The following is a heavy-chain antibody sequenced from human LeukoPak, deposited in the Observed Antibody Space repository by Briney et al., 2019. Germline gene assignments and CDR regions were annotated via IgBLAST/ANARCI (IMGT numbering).Heavy chain of an antibody. CDR1: GGTFSSYA. V-gene: IGHV1-69*13. Sequence: SVEVSCKAPGGTFSSYAISWVRQAPGQGLEWMGGIIPIFGTTTYAQKFQDRVTIIADESTSTAYMELSSLRSEDTAVYYCARLRSGYDSNDYWGQGTLVTVSS. D-gene: IGHD5-12*01. J-gene: IGHJ4*02. CDR2: IIPIFGTT. CDR3: ARLRSGYDSNDY.